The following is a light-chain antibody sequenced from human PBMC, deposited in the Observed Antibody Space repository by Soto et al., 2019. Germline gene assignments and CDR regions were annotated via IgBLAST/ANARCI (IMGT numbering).Light chain of an antibody. CDR2: DAA. CDR3: QQYDHLPRT. CDR1: QEISNY. Sequence: DIQMIQSPSSLSASVGDRVTITCQASQEISNYLNWYQQKPGKAPKLLIYDAANLERGVPSRFSGRGSGTDFTFTIRSLQPEAFATYYCQQYDHLPRTFGRGTKVEIK. V-gene: IGKV1-33*01. J-gene: IGKJ1*01.